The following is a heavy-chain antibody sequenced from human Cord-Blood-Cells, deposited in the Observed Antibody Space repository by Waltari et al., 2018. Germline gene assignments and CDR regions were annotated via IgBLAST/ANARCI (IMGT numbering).Heavy chain of an antibody. CDR2: IIPIFGTA. Sequence: QVQLVQSGAEVKKPGSSVKVSCKASGGPLSSYVTGWVRRGPGQGLEWMGGIIPIFGTANYAQKFQGRVTITADESTSTAYMELSSLRSEDTAVYYCASGGDDYGDYYFDYWGQGTLVTVSS. V-gene: IGHV1-69*01. CDR3: ASGGDDYGDYYFDY. J-gene: IGHJ4*02. D-gene: IGHD4-17*01. CDR1: GGPLSSYV.